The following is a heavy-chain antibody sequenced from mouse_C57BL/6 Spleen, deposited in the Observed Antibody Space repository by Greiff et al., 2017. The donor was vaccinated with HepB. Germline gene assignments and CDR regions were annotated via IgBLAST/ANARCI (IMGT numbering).Heavy chain of an antibody. Sequence: QVQLKQSGPGLVQPSQSLSITCTVSGFSLTSYGVHWVRQSPGKGLEWLGVIWRGGSTDYNAAFMSRLSITKDNSKSQVFFKMNSLQADDTAIYYWAKEDDGSSRTGYFDVWGTGTTVTVSS. V-gene: IGHV2-5*01. CDR2: IWRGGST. CDR3: AKEDDGSSRTGYFDV. J-gene: IGHJ1*03. CDR1: GFSLTSYG. D-gene: IGHD1-1*01.